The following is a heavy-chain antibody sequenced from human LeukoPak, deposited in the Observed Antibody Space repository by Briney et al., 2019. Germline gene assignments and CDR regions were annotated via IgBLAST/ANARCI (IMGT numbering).Heavy chain of an antibody. CDR3: ASGGVTVYSYGPDY. V-gene: IGHV1-69*13. CDR1: GGIHSKWS. Sequence: GASVKVSCKAIGGIHSKWSISWVRQAPGQGLEWVGTIIPEFEETHYAQKLQGRVTISADDSATAAYMELSSLRSDDTAVYYCASGGVTVYSYGPDYWGQGTLVAVSS. CDR2: IIPEFEET. D-gene: IGHD3-16*01. J-gene: IGHJ4*02.